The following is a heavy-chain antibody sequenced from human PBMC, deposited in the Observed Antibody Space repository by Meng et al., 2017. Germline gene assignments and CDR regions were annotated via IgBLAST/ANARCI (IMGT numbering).Heavy chain of an antibody. V-gene: IGHV5-51*01. J-gene: IGHJ5*02. Sequence: KVSCKGSGYSFTSYWIGWVRQMPGKGLEWMGIIYPGDSDTRYSPSFQGRVTISADKSISTAYLQWSSLKASDTAMYYCARLSRIAAAGNGGWFDPWGQGTLVTVSS. CDR2: IYPGDSDT. D-gene: IGHD6-13*01. CDR1: GYSFTSYW. CDR3: ARLSRIAAAGNGGWFDP.